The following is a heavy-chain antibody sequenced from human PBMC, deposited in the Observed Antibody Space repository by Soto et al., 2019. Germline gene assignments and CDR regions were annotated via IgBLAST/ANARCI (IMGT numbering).Heavy chain of an antibody. J-gene: IGHJ4*02. V-gene: IGHV4-59*08. D-gene: IGHD1-26*01. CDR3: ARQYGGSYADY. CDR1: GGSISSYY. Sequence: QVQLQESGPGLVKPSETLSLTCTVSGGSISSYYWSWIRQPPGKGLEWIGYIYYSGSTNYNPSLMXRXTXSIXTSKIQFSLKLSSVTAADTAVYYCARQYGGSYADYWGQGTLVTVSS. CDR2: IYYSGST.